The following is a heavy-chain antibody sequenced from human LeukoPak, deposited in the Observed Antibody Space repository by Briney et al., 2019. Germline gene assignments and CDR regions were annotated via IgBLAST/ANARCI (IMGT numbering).Heavy chain of an antibody. CDR3: AKRSGHGSDDYNLFDF. J-gene: IGHJ4*02. CDR2: IYPSDSDT. V-gene: IGHV5-51*01. Sequence: GESLKISCEASGYSFPIYWIGWVRQMPGKGLEWMGIIYPSDSDTKYSPSFQGQVTISVDKVTRTAYLQWNSLKASDTAIYYCAKRSGHGSDDYNLFDFWGQGTLVTVSS. CDR1: GYSFPIYW. D-gene: IGHD3-10*01.